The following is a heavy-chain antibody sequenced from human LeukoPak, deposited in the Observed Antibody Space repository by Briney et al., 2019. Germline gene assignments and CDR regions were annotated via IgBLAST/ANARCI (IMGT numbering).Heavy chain of an antibody. CDR3: ARAGGGIADY. J-gene: IGHJ4*02. Sequence: GGSLRLSCAASGFIFSDYWMSWVRQAPGKGLEWVANIKQDGSEKYYVDSVKGRFTISRDNAKNSLYLQMNSLRAEDTAVYYCARAGGGIADYWGQGNLVTVSS. CDR1: GFIFSDYW. D-gene: IGHD6-13*01. V-gene: IGHV3-7*01. CDR2: IKQDGSEK.